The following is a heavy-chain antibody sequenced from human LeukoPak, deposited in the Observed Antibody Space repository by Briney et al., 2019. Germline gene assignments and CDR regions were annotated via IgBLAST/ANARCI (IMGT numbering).Heavy chain of an antibody. CDR1: GGTFSSYA. CDR3: ARCATGDSSGYYEPGPYYYYYMDV. J-gene: IGHJ6*03. CDR2: IIPIFGTA. D-gene: IGHD3-22*01. Sequence: ASVKVSCKASGGTFSSYAISWVRQAPGQGLEWMGGIIPIFGTANYAQKFQGRVTITADESTSTAYMELSSLRSEDTAVYYCARCATGDSSGYYEPGPYYYYYMDVWGKGTTVTISS. V-gene: IGHV1-69*13.